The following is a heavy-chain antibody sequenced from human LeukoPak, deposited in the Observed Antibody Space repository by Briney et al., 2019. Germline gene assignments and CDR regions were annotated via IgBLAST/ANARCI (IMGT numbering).Heavy chain of an antibody. CDR2: ISSSSSYI. CDR3: ARDDWYCSSTSCPLDAFDI. J-gene: IGHJ3*02. CDR1: GFTFSSYR. Sequence: GGSLRLSCAASGFTFSSYRMNWVRQAPGKGLEWVSSISSSSSYIYYADSVKGRFTISRDNAKNSLYLQMDSLRAEDTAVYYCARDDWYCSSTSCPLDAFDIWGQGTMVTVSS. D-gene: IGHD2-2*01. V-gene: IGHV3-21*01.